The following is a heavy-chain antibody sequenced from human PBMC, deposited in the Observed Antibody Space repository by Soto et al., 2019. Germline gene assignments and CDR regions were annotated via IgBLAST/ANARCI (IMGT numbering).Heavy chain of an antibody. J-gene: IGHJ4*02. V-gene: IGHV3-72*01. CDR2: SRNKANSYTT. CDR1: GFTFSDHY. Sequence: EVQLVESGGGLVQPGGSLRLSCAASGFTFSDHYMDGVRQAPGKGLEWVGRSRNKANSYTTEYAASVKGRFTISRDDSTNSLYLQMNSLKTEDTAVYYCARVRGGNQYYFDYWGQGTLVTVSS. D-gene: IGHD2-15*01. CDR3: ARVRGGNQYYFDY.